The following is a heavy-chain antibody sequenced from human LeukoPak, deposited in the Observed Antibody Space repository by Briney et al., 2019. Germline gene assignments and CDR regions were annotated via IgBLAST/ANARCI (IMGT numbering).Heavy chain of an antibody. CDR3: TRDGEGWLRFYFDY. CDR2: IRSKAYGGTT. V-gene: IGHV3-49*04. CDR1: GFTFSSYS. Sequence: GGSLRLSCAASGFTFSSYSMNWVRQAPGRGLEWVGFIRSKAYGGTTEYAVSVKGRFTISRDDSKSIAYLQMNSLKTEDTAVYYCTRDGEGWLRFYFDYWGQGTLVTVSS. J-gene: IGHJ4*02. D-gene: IGHD5-12*01.